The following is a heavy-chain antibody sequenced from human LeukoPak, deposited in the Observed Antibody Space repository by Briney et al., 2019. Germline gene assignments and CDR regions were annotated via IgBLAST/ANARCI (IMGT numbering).Heavy chain of an antibody. J-gene: IGHJ4*02. CDR3: ATFAGEHQAPFDY. V-gene: IGHV1-46*01. CDR1: GYTFTSYY. Sequence: ASVKVSCKASGYTFTSYYIHWVRQAPGQGLEWMGLINPSGGSTNYAQKFQGRVTMTRDTSTSTVYMELSRLRSDDTAVYYCATFAGEHQAPFDYWGQGTLVTVSS. CDR2: INPSGGST. D-gene: IGHD1-26*01.